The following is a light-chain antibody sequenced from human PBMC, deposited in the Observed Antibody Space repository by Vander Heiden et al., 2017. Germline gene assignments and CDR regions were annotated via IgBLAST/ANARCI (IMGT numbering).Light chain of an antibody. CDR1: SSDVGGYNY. CDR3: CSYAGSYTYV. Sequence: QSALTQPRSVSGAPGQSVHISCNGTSSDVGGYNYVSWYQQHPGKAPKLMIYDVSKRPSGVPDRFSGSKSGNTASLTISGLQAEDEADYYCCSYAGSYTYVFGTGTKVTVL. V-gene: IGLV2-11*01. CDR2: DVS. J-gene: IGLJ1*01.